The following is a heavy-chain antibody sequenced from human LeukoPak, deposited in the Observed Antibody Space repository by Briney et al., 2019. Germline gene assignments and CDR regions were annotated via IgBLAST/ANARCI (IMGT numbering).Heavy chain of an antibody. Sequence: GGSLRLSCAASGFTFSGYEMNWVRQAPGKGLEWVSPINSRGTRIYYADSVKGRFTISRDNAKNSLYLQMNSLRAEDTAIYYCATIKVAAPEPWGQGTLVTVSS. CDR2: INSRGTRI. J-gene: IGHJ4*02. V-gene: IGHV3-48*03. CDR3: ATIKVAAPEP. D-gene: IGHD6-19*01. CDR1: GFTFSGYE.